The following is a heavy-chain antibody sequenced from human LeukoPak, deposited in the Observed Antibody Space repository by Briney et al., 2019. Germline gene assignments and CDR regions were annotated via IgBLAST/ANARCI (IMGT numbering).Heavy chain of an antibody. J-gene: IGHJ3*02. D-gene: IGHD3-10*01. CDR1: GGSISSSSYY. Sequence: SETLSLTCTVSGGSISSSSYYWGWIRQPPGKGLEWIGSIYYSGSTYYNPSLKSRVTISVDTSKNQFSLKLSSVTAADTAVYYCARDRTVRGVIVDAFDIWGQGTMVTVSS. V-gene: IGHV4-39*07. CDR3: ARDRTVRGVIVDAFDI. CDR2: IYYSGST.